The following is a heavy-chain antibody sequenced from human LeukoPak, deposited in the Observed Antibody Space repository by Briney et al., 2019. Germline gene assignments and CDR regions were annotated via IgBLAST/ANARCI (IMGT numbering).Heavy chain of an antibody. CDR3: ARSPSGWDLRSYYYYGMDV. CDR2: IIPILGIA. CDR1: GGTFSSYA. D-gene: IGHD1-26*01. V-gene: IGHV1-69*04. Sequence: SVKVSCKASGGTFSSYAISWVRQAPGQGLEWMGRIIPILGIANYAQKFQGRVTITADKSTSTAYMELSSLRSEDTAVYYCARSPSGWDLRSYYYYGMDVWGQGTTVTVSS. J-gene: IGHJ6*02.